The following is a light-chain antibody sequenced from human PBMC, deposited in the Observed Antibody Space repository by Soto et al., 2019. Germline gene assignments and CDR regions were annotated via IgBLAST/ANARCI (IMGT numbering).Light chain of an antibody. V-gene: IGKV3-11*01. J-gene: IGKJ5*01. CDR2: DAS. Sequence: EVVLTQSPATLSLSPGKRPTLSCRARQSVSRCLAWYQQKPGQAPRLLIYDASNRATGIPVRFSGSGSGTDFTLTISSLEPEDFAVYYCHQRMHSPPITFGQGTRLEIK. CDR1: QSVSRC. CDR3: HQRMHSPPIT.